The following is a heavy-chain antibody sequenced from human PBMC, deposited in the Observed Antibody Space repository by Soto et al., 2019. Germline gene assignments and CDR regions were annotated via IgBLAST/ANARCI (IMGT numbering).Heavy chain of an antibody. Sequence: GGSLRLSCAASGFTFSIYGMSWVRQVPGKGLEWVSTISDSGDSAYYADSVKGRFTISRDNSQNTLYLQMNSLRAKDTAVYYCARPYGGKIGDAPDLWGQGTMVTVSS. D-gene: IGHD2-15*01. J-gene: IGHJ3*01. CDR1: GFTFSIYG. CDR2: ISDSGDSA. CDR3: ARPYGGKIGDAPDL. V-gene: IGHV3-23*01.